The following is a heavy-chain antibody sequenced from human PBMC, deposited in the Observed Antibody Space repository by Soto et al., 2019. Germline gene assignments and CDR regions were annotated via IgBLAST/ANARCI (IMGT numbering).Heavy chain of an antibody. Sequence: QITLKESGPTLVKPTQTLTLTCTFSGLSLSTSGAGVGWIRQPPGKALEWLALIYWDDDKRYTPSLRSRLTITKDTSKDQVVLTMTNMDPVDTATYYCALSKGYCTNGVCYFDYWGQGTLVTVSS. CDR3: ALSKGYCTNGVCYFDY. V-gene: IGHV2-5*02. D-gene: IGHD2-8*01. CDR1: GLSLSTSGAG. CDR2: IYWDDDK. J-gene: IGHJ4*02.